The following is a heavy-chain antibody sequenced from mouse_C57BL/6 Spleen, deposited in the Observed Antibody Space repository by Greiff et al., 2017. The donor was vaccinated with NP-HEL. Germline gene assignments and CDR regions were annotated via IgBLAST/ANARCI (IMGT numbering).Heavy chain of an antibody. CDR3: AREPPYYYGSSGTFAY. Sequence: VQLQQSGPELVKPGASVKISCKASGYTFTDYYMNWVKQSHGKSLEWIGDINPNNGGTSYNQKFKGKATLTVDKSSSTAYMELRSLTSEDSAVYYCAREPPYYYGSSGTFAYWGQGTLVTVSA. CDR2: INPNNGGT. D-gene: IGHD1-1*01. CDR1: GYTFTDYY. J-gene: IGHJ3*01. V-gene: IGHV1-26*01.